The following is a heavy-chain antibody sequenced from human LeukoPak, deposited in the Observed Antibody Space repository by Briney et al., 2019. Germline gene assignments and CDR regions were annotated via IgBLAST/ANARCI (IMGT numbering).Heavy chain of an antibody. CDR1: GFTFSNYG. CDR2: ISYDGSNQ. D-gene: IGHD6-19*01. CDR3: AKDRSGLNWYFDL. J-gene: IGHJ2*01. Sequence: GRSLRLSCAASGFTFSNYGMHWVRQAPGKGLEWVAIISYDGSNQYYTDSVKGRFTISRDNSKNTLYLQINSLRAEDTAVYFCAKDRSGLNWYFDLWGRGTLVTVSS. V-gene: IGHV3-30*18.